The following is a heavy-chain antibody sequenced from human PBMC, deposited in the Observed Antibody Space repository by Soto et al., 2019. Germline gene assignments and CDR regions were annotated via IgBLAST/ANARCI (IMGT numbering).Heavy chain of an antibody. CDR3: ARHYYGSGSYYFDY. CDR1: GGTFSSYT. V-gene: IGHV1-69*02. CDR2: IIPIPGIA. Sequence: QVQLVQSGAEVKKPGSSVKVSCKASGGTFSSYTIIWVRQAPGQGLEWMGRIIPIPGIANYAQKFQGRVTITADKSTSTAYMELSSLRSEDTAVYYCARHYYGSGSYYFDYWGQGTLVTVSS. D-gene: IGHD3-10*01. J-gene: IGHJ4*02.